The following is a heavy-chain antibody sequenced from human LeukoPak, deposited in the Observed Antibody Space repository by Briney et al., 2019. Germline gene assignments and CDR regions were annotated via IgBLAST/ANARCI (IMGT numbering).Heavy chain of an antibody. CDR1: EFTFSTYW. Sequence: GGSLRLSCAASEFTFSTYWMSWVRQAPGKGLEWVANIKQDGSEKYYVDSVRGRFAISRDNAKNSLYLQMNSLRAEDTAVYYCARISKGGYKSGRRDPPYYFDYWGQGTLVPVSS. D-gene: IGHD5-18*01. V-gene: IGHV3-7*03. CDR3: ARISKGGYKSGRRDPPYYFDY. J-gene: IGHJ4*02. CDR2: IKQDGSEK.